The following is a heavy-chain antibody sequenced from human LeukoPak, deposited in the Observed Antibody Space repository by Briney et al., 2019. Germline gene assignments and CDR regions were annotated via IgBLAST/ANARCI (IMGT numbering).Heavy chain of an antibody. CDR1: GGSFSGYY. CDR2: INHSGST. Sequence: PSETLSLTCAVYGGSFSGYYWSWIRQPPGKGLEWIGEINHSGSTNYNPSLKSRVTISVDTSKNQFSLKLSSVTAADTAVYYCARRCRGAFDIWGQGTMVTVSS. V-gene: IGHV4-34*01. J-gene: IGHJ3*02. D-gene: IGHD5-24*01. CDR3: ARRCRGAFDI.